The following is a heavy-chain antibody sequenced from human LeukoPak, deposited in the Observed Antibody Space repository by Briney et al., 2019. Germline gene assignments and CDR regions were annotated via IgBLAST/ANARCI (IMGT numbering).Heavy chain of an antibody. Sequence: SETLSLTCAVYGGSFSGYYWRWIRQPPGKGLEWIGEINHSGSTNYNPSLKSRVTISVDTSKNQFSLKLSSVTAADTAVYYCARGKIFGVDTPYYFDYWGQGTLVTVSS. D-gene: IGHD3-3*01. CDR2: INHSGST. V-gene: IGHV4-34*01. J-gene: IGHJ4*02. CDR1: GGSFSGYY. CDR3: ARGKIFGVDTPYYFDY.